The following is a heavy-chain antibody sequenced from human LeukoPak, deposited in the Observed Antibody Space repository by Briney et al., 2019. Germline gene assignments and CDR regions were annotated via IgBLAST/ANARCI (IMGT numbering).Heavy chain of an antibody. J-gene: IGHJ4*01. CDR2: IYAGGST. D-gene: IGHD3-9*01. V-gene: IGHV3-66*01. CDR3: ATDIRSSPLGF. Sequence: GRSLRLSCVASGFTFSSYGMHWVRQAPGKGLEWVSIIYAGGSTYYADSVKGRFTISRDSSNNTLFLQMSNLRADDSGLYYCATDIRSSPLGFWGHGTLVTVSS. CDR1: GFTFSSYG.